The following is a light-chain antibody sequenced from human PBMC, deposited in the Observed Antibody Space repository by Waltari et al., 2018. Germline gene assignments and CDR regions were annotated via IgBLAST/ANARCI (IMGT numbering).Light chain of an antibody. CDR3: AAWDDSLSAWV. Sequence: QSVLTQPPSASGTPGQRVTISCSGSRSTLRNNNFYWYQQLPGTAPKLVIYRNNQRASGVPDRFSGSKSGTSVSLAFSGLRSEDEADYYCAAWDDSLSAWVFGGGTKLTVL. CDR2: RNN. J-gene: IGLJ3*02. CDR1: RSTLRNNN. V-gene: IGLV1-47*01.